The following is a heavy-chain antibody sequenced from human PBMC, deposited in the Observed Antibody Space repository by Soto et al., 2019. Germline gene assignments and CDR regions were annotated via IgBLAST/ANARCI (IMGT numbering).Heavy chain of an antibody. V-gene: IGHV1-18*01. J-gene: IGHJ6*03. Sequence: ASVKVSCKASGYTFTSYGISWVRQAPGQGLEWMGWISAYNGNTNYAQKLQGRVTMTTDTSTSTAYMELRSLRSDDTAVYYCARGSSGYSGYDSYYYYMDVWGKGTTVTVSS. D-gene: IGHD5-12*01. CDR3: ARGSSGYSGYDSYYYYMDV. CDR2: ISAYNGNT. CDR1: GYTFTSYG.